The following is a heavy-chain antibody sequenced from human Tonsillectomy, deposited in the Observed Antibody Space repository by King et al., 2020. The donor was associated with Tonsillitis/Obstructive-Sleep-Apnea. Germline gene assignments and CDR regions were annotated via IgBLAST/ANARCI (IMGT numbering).Heavy chain of an antibody. V-gene: IGHV4-4*02. CDR3: ARVGVVTYPYTLFDY. J-gene: IGHJ4*02. D-gene: IGHD2-15*01. CDR2: IYHSGST. CDR1: GGSISSSNW. Sequence: VQLQESGPGLVKPSGTLSLTCAVSGGSISSSNWWSWVRQSPGKGLEWIGEIYHSGSTNYNPSLKSRVTISLDKSRDKFSLKLSSVTAADTAVYYCARVGVVTYPYTLFDYWGQGTLVTVSS.